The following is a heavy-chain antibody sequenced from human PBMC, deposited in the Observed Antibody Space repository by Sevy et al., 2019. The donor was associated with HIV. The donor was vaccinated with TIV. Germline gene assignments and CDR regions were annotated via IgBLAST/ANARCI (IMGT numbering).Heavy chain of an antibody. CDR2: ISAYNGNT. Sequence: ASVKVSCKASGYTFTSYGISWVRQAPGQGLEWMGWISAYNGNTNYAQKLQGRVTMTTDTSTSTAYMELRSLRSDDTAVYYWAGDRGGSLAAGMDVWGQGTTVTVSS. CDR3: AGDRGGSLAAGMDV. J-gene: IGHJ6*02. D-gene: IGHD1-26*01. CDR1: GYTFTSYG. V-gene: IGHV1-18*01.